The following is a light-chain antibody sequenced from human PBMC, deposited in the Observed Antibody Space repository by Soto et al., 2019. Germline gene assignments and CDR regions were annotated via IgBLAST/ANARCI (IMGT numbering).Light chain of an antibody. Sequence: EIVLTQSPATLSLSPGERATLSCRASQSVSSYLAWYQQKPGQAPRLLIYDASNRATGIPARFSGSGSGTDFTLTISSLEPEDFATYYCQQFNNYPITFGQGTRLAIK. CDR3: QQFNNYPIT. CDR1: QSVSSY. J-gene: IGKJ5*01. V-gene: IGKV3-11*01. CDR2: DAS.